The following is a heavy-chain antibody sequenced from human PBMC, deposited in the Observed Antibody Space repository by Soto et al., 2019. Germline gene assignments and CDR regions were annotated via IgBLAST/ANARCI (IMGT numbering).Heavy chain of an antibody. CDR1: GGTFTTFA. V-gene: IGHV1-69*01. J-gene: IGHJ4*02. CDR2: IIPMFGTA. CDR3: ASGIQLWLRRINNGYSG. D-gene: IGHD5-18*01. Sequence: LVQSGAEGKRPDSSVKASSKAPGGTFTTFAISWSGQAPGQGLEWMGGIIPMFGTANYAQRFQDRVTITADESTNTVYMELSSLRSEDTAVYFCASGIQLWLRRINNGYSGWGQGTLVTVSS.